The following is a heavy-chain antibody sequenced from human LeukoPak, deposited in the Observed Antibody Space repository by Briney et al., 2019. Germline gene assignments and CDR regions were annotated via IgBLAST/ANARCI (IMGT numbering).Heavy chain of an antibody. V-gene: IGHV3-21*01. CDR2: ISSDSSYI. D-gene: IGHD3-10*02. Sequence: GGSLRLSCAASGFTFSDYTMTWVRQAPGKGLEWVASISSDSSYIDYADSVKGRSTISRDNAKNSLFLKTDTLRGDDTGIYYCARDPNVLGITPYYFDFWGQGTLVTVSS. J-gene: IGHJ4*02. CDR1: GFTFSDYT. CDR3: ARDPNVLGITPYYFDF.